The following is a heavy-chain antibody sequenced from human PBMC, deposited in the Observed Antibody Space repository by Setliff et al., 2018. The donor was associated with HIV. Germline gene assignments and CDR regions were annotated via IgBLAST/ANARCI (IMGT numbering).Heavy chain of an antibody. CDR3: ARATVTVDFYYYGLDV. J-gene: IGHJ6*02. CDR1: GGSFSDYY. Sequence: SETLSLTCAVYGGSFSDYYWSWIRQPPGKGLEWIGEINHSGSTNYNPSLKSRVTISVDTSKNQFSLKLSSVTAADTAVYYCARATVTVDFYYYGLDVWGQGTTVTRLL. CDR2: INHSGST. D-gene: IGHD4-17*01. V-gene: IGHV4-34*01.